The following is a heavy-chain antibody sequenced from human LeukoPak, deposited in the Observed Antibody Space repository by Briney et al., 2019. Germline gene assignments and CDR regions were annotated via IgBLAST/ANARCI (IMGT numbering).Heavy chain of an antibody. J-gene: IGHJ4*02. CDR1: GFLVSSNY. Sequence: PGGSLRLSCAASGFLVSSNYMSWVRQAPGKGLEWVSVIYSGGSTYYADSVKGRFTISRDNAKNSLYLQMNSLRAEDTAVYYCARELHYDILTPFDYWGQGTLVTVSS. D-gene: IGHD3-9*01. V-gene: IGHV3-66*01. CDR2: IYSGGST. CDR3: ARELHYDILTPFDY.